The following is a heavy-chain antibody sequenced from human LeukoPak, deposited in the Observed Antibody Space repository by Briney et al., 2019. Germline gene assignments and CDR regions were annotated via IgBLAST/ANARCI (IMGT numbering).Heavy chain of an antibody. CDR3: VGYGVDNNWAQAFDI. V-gene: IGHV4-59*02. D-gene: IGHD1-1*01. Sequence: SETLSLTCSVSGDSVNTYYWNWIRQSPGGALEWIGYIFHTGTTNYNPSLRSRVTMSVDTSKTQFSLKLNAVTAGDTGVYFCVGYGVDNNWAQAFDIWGQGTTVTISS. CDR2: IFHTGTT. CDR1: GDSVNTYY. J-gene: IGHJ3*02.